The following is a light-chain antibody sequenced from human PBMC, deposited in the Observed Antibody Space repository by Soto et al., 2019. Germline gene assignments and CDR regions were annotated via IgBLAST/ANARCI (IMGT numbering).Light chain of an antibody. CDR3: QQYGRSPFT. J-gene: IGKJ3*01. CDR2: GAS. Sequence: EIVLTQSPGTLSLSPGERATLSCRASQSVSSSYLAWYQQKPGQAPRLLIYGASSRATGIPGRFSGSGSGTDFTLAISRLEPEDFAVYYCQQYGRSPFTVDPGTKVDIK. CDR1: QSVSSSY. V-gene: IGKV3-20*01.